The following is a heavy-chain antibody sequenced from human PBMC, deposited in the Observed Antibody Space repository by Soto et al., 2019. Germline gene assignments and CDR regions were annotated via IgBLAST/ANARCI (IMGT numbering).Heavy chain of an antibody. V-gene: IGHV3-66*04. CDR3: ARQRGGYDRDFAY. CDR2: IYSGGST. D-gene: IGHD1-1*01. Sequence: EVQLVESGGGLVQPGGSLRLSCAASGFTVSSNYLSWVRQAPGKGLDWVSVIYSGGSTYYADSVKGRFTISRDNSKNTLNFQVNTLRVEDTAVYYCARQRGGYDRDFAYWGQGTRVTVAS. J-gene: IGHJ4*02. CDR1: GFTVSSNY.